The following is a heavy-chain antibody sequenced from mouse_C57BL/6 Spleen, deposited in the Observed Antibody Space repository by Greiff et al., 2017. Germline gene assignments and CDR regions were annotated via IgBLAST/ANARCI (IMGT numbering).Heavy chain of an antibody. V-gene: IGHV1-80*01. Sequence: QVQLQQPGAELVKPGASVKISCKASGYAFSSYWMNWVKQRPGKGLEWIGQIYPGDGDTNYNGKFKGKATLTADKSSSTAYMQLSSLTSEDSAVYFCARRDYDYDLFDYWGQGTTLTVSS. CDR3: ARRDYDYDLFDY. D-gene: IGHD2-4*01. CDR2: IYPGDGDT. J-gene: IGHJ2*01. CDR1: GYAFSSYW.